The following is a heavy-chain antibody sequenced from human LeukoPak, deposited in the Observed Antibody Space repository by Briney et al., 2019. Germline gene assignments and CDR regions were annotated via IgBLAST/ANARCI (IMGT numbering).Heavy chain of an antibody. V-gene: IGHV4-39*07. CDR2: IYYSGST. J-gene: IGHJ4*02. Sequence: SETLSLTCTVSGDSISSRSYYWGWIRQPPGTGLEWIGSIYYSGSTYYNPSLKSRVTISVDTSKNQFSLRLSSVTAADTAVYYCARDESGLGYYFDYWGQGTLVTVSS. CDR1: GDSISSRSYY. CDR3: ARDESGLGYYFDY. D-gene: IGHD5-12*01.